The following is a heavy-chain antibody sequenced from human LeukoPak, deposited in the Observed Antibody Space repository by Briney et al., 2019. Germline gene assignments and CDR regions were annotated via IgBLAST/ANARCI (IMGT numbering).Heavy chain of an antibody. V-gene: IGHV3-48*01. D-gene: IGHD3-22*01. CDR2: ISRDSDIR. J-gene: IGHJ4*02. CDR3: ASRPYYYDSSGYQPKVGAAGPYVY. CDR1: GFIFGRDS. Sequence: GGSLRLSCAASGFIFGRDSMNWVRQAPGRGLEWISYISRDSDIRYYADSVRGRFHISRDNARNSLYLQMNSLRAEDTAVYYCASRPYYYDSSGYQPKVGAAGPYVYWGQGTLVTVSS.